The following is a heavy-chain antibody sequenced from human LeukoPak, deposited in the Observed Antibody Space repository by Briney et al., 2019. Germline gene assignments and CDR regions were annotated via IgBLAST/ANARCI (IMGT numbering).Heavy chain of an antibody. J-gene: IGHJ2*01. Sequence: SETLSLTCTVFGGSISSYYWSWIRQTPGKGLEWIGYIYYSGSTNYNPSLKSRVIISVDTSKNQFSLKLSSVTAADTAVYYCARSRRRAVAGKVYWYFDLWGRGTLVTVSS. CDR2: IYYSGST. V-gene: IGHV4-59*01. CDR1: GGSISSYY. CDR3: ARSRRRAVAGKVYWYFDL. D-gene: IGHD6-19*01.